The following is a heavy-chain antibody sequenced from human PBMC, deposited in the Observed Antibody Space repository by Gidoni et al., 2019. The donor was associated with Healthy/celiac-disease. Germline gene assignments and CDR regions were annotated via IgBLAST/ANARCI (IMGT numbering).Heavy chain of an antibody. CDR1: GFTFSSYS. CDR2: ISSSSSYI. D-gene: IGHD5-12*01. CDR3: AREVKWLREYYFDY. Sequence: EVQLVESGGGLVKPGGSLRLSCAASGFTFSSYSMNWVRQAPGKGLEWVSSISSSSSYIYYADSVKGRFTISRDNAKNSLYLQMNSLRAEDTAVYYCAREVKWLREYYFDYWGQGTLVTVSS. V-gene: IGHV3-21*01. J-gene: IGHJ4*02.